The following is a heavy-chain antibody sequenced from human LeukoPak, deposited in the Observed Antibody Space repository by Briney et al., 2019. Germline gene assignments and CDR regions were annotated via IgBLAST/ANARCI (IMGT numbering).Heavy chain of an antibody. Sequence: GESLKISCKGSGYRFTSYWIGWVRQMPGKGLEWMGLIYPADSDTRYSPSFQGQVTSSADKSISTAYLQWSSLKASDPAMCYCARPATAMVPYYFDYWGQGTLVTVSS. D-gene: IGHD5-18*01. J-gene: IGHJ4*02. CDR2: IYPADSDT. CDR1: GYRFTSYW. CDR3: ARPATAMVPYYFDY. V-gene: IGHV5-51*01.